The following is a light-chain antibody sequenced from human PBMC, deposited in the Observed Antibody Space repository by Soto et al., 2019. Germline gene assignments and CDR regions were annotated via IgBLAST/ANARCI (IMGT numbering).Light chain of an antibody. CDR1: QSVSSD. CDR3: QQRSNWQGAT. J-gene: IGKJ4*01. V-gene: IGKV3-11*01. Sequence: EVGMTQSVATLSVSPGERAPLSCSASQSVSSDLAWYHQKPGQAPRLLIYGASTRATGIPARFSGSGSGTDCTLTITSLEPEDFAVYYCQQRSNWQGATFGGGTKVAIK. CDR2: GAS.